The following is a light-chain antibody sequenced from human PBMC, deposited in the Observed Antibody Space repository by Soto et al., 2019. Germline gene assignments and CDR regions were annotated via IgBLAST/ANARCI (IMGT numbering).Light chain of an antibody. CDR3: QQANSFPST. Sequence: HLSQSPSMLSSSLGDRVTMTCRASQSIVTYLNWYLQKPGKAPKLLIYDASHLESGVPSRFSGSGSGTDFTLTISSLQPEDSATYFCQQANSFPSTFGQGTRLEIK. V-gene: IGKV1-39*01. J-gene: IGKJ5*01. CDR1: QSIVTY. CDR2: DAS.